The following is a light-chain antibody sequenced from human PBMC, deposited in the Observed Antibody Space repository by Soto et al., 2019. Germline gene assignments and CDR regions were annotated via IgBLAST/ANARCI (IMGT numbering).Light chain of an antibody. J-gene: IGLJ1*01. CDR2: DNH. V-gene: IGLV1-51*01. CDR1: SSNFGDYY. CDR3: GTWDTSLSAGV. Sequence: QSVLTQPPSVAAARGHNVTISCFGSSSNFGDYYVSWNQQLPGTAPKLLIYDNHSRPSGIPDRLSGAKSGTSATLGITGLQPGDEADYYCGTWDTSLSAGVFGSGTKVTVL.